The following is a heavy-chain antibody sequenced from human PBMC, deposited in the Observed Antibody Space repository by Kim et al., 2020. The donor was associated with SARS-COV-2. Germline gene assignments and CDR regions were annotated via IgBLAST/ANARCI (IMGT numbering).Heavy chain of an antibody. Sequence: DGSQAYHGDVVRGRFTISRDNAKNALYLQMNNLRVDDTAVYYCTMCCGLDYWGQGALVTVSS. V-gene: IGHV3-7*03. CDR2: DGSQA. CDR3: TMCCGLDY. J-gene: IGHJ4*02. D-gene: IGHD6-25*01.